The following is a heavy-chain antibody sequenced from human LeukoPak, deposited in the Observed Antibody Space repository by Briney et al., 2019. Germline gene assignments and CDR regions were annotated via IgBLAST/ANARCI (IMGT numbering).Heavy chain of an antibody. D-gene: IGHD4-17*01. V-gene: IGHV4-39*07. Sequence: SETLSLTCTVSGGSISSSSYYWGWIRQPPGKGLEWIGNIYYSGSTYYNPSLKSRVTISVDTSKNQFSLKLSSVTAADTAVYYCARVFGDYVSYYYYYMDVWGKGTTVTVSS. CDR1: GGSISSSSYY. CDR3: ARVFGDYVSYYYYYMDV. J-gene: IGHJ6*03. CDR2: IYYSGST.